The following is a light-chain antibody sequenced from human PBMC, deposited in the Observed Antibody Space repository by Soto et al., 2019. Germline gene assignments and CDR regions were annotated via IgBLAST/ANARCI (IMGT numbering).Light chain of an antibody. CDR1: QDISNY. CDR3: QKYNSAPPEA. V-gene: IGKV1-27*01. CDR2: AAS. J-gene: IGKJ3*01. Sequence: DIQMTQSPSSLSASVGDRVTITCRASQDISNYLAWYQQKPGKVPKLLIYAASTLQSGVPSRFSGSGSGTDFTITISSLQPEDVATYYCQKYNSAPPEAFGPGTKVDI.